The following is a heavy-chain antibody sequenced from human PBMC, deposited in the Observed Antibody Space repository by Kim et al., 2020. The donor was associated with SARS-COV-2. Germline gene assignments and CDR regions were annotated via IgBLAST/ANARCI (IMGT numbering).Heavy chain of an antibody. V-gene: IGHV3-53*01. CDR1: GFTVSGGY. Sequence: GGSLRLSCEGSGFTVSGGYMNWVRQAPGKGLEYISFLYGGGSTYYADSVKGRFTISRDNSKNTLYLQMNSLRVDDTAVYYCARVVGGVPYWGQGTLVTFS. J-gene: IGHJ4*02. CDR3: ARVVGGVPY. D-gene: IGHD3-16*01. CDR2: LYGGGST.